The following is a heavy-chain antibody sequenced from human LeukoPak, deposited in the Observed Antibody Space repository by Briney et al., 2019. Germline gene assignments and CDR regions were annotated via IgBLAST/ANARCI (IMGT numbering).Heavy chain of an antibody. Sequence: GGSLRLSCAASGFTFSSYWMSWVRKGPGPGLELVSNIKQDGSEKYYVDSVKGRFTISRDNAKNSLYLQMNSLRAEDTAVYYCARSSLYYDTYGMDDWCQGATVTVSS. D-gene: IGHD3-9*01. V-gene: IGHV3-7*02. CDR3: ARSSLYYDTYGMDD. J-gene: IGHJ6*02. CDR1: GFTFSSYW. CDR2: IKQDGSEK.